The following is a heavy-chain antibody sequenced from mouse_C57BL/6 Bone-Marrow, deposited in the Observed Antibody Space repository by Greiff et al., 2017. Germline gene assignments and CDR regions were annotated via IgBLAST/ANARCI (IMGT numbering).Heavy chain of an antibody. CDR2: IDPENGDT. CDR1: GFNIKDDY. Sequence: VQLQQSGAELVRPGASVKLSCTASGFNIKDDYMHWVKQRPEQGLEWIGWIDPENGDTEYASKFQGKATITADTSSNTAYLQRSSLTSEDTAVYYCTTWWFAYWGQGTLVTVSA. CDR3: TTWWFAY. V-gene: IGHV14-4*01. J-gene: IGHJ3*01.